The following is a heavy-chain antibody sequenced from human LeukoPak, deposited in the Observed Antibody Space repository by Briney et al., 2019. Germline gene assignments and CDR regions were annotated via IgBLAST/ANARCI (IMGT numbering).Heavy chain of an antibody. D-gene: IGHD5-18*01. V-gene: IGHV3-74*01. Sequence: GGSLRLSCAASGFTFSSYWMHWVRQAPGKGLVWVSRINSDGSSTSYADSVKGRFTISRDNAKNTLYLQMNSLRAEDTAVYYCARDVAGYSYDPRGWFDPWGQGTLVTVSS. CDR1: GFTFSSYW. J-gene: IGHJ5*02. CDR3: ARDVAGYSYDPRGWFDP. CDR2: INSDGSST.